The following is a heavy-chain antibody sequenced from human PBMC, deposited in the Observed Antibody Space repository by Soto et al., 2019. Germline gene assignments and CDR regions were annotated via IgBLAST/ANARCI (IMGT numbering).Heavy chain of an antibody. D-gene: IGHD3-22*01. CDR3: AREDDSGGPFAFDP. J-gene: IGHJ5*02. V-gene: IGHV1-69*08. CDR1: GGTFSRFT. CDR2: IIPLLAVT. Sequence: QVQLVQSGAEVKKPGSSVKISCKASGGTFSRFTISWVRQAPGQGLEWMGRIIPLLAVTNYAPKFQGRVTXTADRSTTTAYMELSSLRSEDTAIYSCAREDDSGGPFAFDPWGQGSLVTVPS.